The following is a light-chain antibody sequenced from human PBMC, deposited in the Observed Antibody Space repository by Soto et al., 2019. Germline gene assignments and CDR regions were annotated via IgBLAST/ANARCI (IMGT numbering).Light chain of an antibody. Sequence: EIVITQSPATLSVSPGERATLSCRASQSVSSNLAWYQQKPGQAPRLLIYGASTRATGIPARFSGSGSGTEFTLTISSLQSEDFAVYHCQQYNTWPPNTFGQGTRLEIK. CDR1: QSVSSN. V-gene: IGKV3-15*01. CDR3: QQYNTWPPNT. CDR2: GAS. J-gene: IGKJ5*01.